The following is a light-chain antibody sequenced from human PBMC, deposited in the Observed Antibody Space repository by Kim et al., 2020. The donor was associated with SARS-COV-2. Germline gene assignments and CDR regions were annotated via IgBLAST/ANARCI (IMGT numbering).Light chain of an antibody. CDR1: QSVLYSSNNKNY. CDR2: WAS. V-gene: IGKV4-1*01. Sequence: DIVMTQSPDSLAVSLGERATINCKSSQSVLYSSNNKNYLAWYQQKPGQPPKLLIYWASTRESGVPDRFSGSGSGTDFTLTISSLQAEDVAVYYCQQYYSTPPEEITFGQGTRLEIK. CDR3: QQYYSTPPEEIT. J-gene: IGKJ5*01.